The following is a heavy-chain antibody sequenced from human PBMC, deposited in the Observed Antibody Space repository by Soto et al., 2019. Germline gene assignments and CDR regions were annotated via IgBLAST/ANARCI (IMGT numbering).Heavy chain of an antibody. CDR3: ARVLPPNWFDP. Sequence: AAVKVSCKTSGYAFTNSTIPWVRQAPGQSLEWMGWINGGTGHTRYSQKFQARVTITKDSSASSAYMELSSLRSEDTAVYYCARVLPPNWFDPWGQGTLVTVSS. V-gene: IGHV1-3*01. CDR1: GYAFTNST. J-gene: IGHJ5*02. CDR2: INGGTGHT.